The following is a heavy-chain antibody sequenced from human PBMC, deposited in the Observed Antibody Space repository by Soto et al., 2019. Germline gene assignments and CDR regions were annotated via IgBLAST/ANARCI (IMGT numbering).Heavy chain of an antibody. D-gene: IGHD1-1*01. CDR1: GYTFTSYA. CDR3: AAQYNEYYFDY. V-gene: IGHV1-3*01. Sequence: QVQLVQSGAEVKKPGASVKVSCKASGYTFTSYAMHWVRQAPGQRLEWMGWINAGNGNTKYSQKFQDRVTITRDTTASTAYMELSSLRSEDTAVYYCAAQYNEYYFDYWGQGTLVTVSS. J-gene: IGHJ4*02. CDR2: INAGNGNT.